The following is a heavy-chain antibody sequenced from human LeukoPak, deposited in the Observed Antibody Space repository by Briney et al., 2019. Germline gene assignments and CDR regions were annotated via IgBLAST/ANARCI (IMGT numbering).Heavy chain of an antibody. Sequence: GGSLRLTCAASGFTFSDYSKKWVRQAPGKGLEWVSYISSSSSTVYYADSVKGRFTISRDNAKNSLSLQMNSLRDEDTAVYYGARDAPSLRFDFDHSGQGIPVTVSS. CDR3: ARDAPSLRFDFDH. D-gene: IGHD5-12*01. CDR2: ISSSSSTV. CDR1: GFTFSDYS. J-gene: IGHJ4*02. V-gene: IGHV3-48*02.